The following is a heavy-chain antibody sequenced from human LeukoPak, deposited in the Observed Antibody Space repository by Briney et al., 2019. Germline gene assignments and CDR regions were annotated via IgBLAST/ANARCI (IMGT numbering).Heavy chain of an antibody. CDR2: INHSGST. CDR1: GGSFSGYY. CDR3: AALRTTFGVVISGYNWFDP. V-gene: IGHV4-34*01. J-gene: IGHJ5*02. D-gene: IGHD3-3*01. Sequence: SETLSLTCAVDGGSFSGYYWSWIRQPPGKGLEWIGEINHSGSTNYNPSLKSRVTISVDTSKNQFSLKLSSVTAADTAVHYCAALRTTFGVVISGYNWFDPWGQGTLVTVSS.